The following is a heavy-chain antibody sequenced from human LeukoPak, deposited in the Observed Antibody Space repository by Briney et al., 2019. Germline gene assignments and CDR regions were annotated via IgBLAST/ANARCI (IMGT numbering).Heavy chain of an antibody. CDR2: ISAYNGNT. Sequence: ASVKVSCKASGYTFTSYGISWVRQAPGQGLEWMGWISAYNGNTNYAQKLQGRVTMTTDTSTGTAYMELRSLRSDGTAVYYCARVVSVPAAYFDYWGQGTLVTVSS. V-gene: IGHV1-18*01. CDR3: ARVVSVPAAYFDY. D-gene: IGHD2-2*01. J-gene: IGHJ4*02. CDR1: GYTFTSYG.